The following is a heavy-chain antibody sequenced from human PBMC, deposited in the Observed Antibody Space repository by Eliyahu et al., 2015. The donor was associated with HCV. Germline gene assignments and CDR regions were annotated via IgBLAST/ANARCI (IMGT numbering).Heavy chain of an antibody. D-gene: IGHD3-22*01. Sequence: VLLVESGGDLVQPGGSLRXSCAASGFXFXNXWMSWVRQAPGKGLEWVANIKQDGSETYYLDSVKGRFTVSRDNAKNSLYLEMNRLRSEDTAVYYCARGITYYYDSSGYYFQYWGQGALVTVSS. V-gene: IGHV3-7*01. CDR3: ARGITYYYDSSGYYFQY. CDR1: GFXFXNXW. J-gene: IGHJ1*01. CDR2: IKQDGSET.